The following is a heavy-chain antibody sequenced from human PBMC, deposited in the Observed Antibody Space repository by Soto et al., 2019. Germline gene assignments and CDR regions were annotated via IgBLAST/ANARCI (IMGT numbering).Heavy chain of an antibody. CDR3: ARDLAGDLPFIGY. Sequence: ASVKVSCKASGGTFSSYAISWVRQAPGRGLEWMGGIIPILGTANYAQKFQGRVTITADKSTSTAYMELSSLRSEDTAVYYCARDLAGDLPFIGYWGQGTLVTVSS. CDR1: GGTFSSYA. J-gene: IGHJ4*02. V-gene: IGHV1-69*10. D-gene: IGHD7-27*01. CDR2: IIPILGTA.